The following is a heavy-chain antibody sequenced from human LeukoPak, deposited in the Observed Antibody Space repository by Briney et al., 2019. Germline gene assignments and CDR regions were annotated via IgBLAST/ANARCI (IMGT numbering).Heavy chain of an antibody. CDR1: GFTFSSYA. Sequence: GGSLRLSCAASGFTFSSYAMHWVRQAPGKGLEWVAVISHDGSNKYYADSVKGRFTISRDNSKNTPYLQMNSLRAEDTAVYYCAKESAWNNWNAHDYWGQGTLVTVSS. J-gene: IGHJ4*02. D-gene: IGHD1-20*01. CDR3: AKESAWNNWNAHDY. V-gene: IGHV3-30-3*01. CDR2: ISHDGSNK.